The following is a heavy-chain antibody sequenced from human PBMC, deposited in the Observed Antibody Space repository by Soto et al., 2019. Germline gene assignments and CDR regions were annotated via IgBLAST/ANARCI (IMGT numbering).Heavy chain of an antibody. D-gene: IGHD3-16*01. CDR2: ISGSGGST. CDR3: AKHGGVSSLPYVCVDV. Sequence: EVQLVESGGGLVQPGGSLRLSCAASGFTFSSYALSWVRQAPGKGLEWVSAISGSGGSTYYSDSVRGRFAISRDNSKNTVYLQMSSLRAEDTAVYYCAKHGGVSSLPYVCVDVWGQGTSVTVPS. J-gene: IGHJ6*02. V-gene: IGHV3-23*04. CDR1: GFTFSSYA.